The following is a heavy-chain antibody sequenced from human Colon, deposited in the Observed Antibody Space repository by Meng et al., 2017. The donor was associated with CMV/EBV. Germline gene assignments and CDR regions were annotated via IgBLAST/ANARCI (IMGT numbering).Heavy chain of an antibody. CDR2: IRYDGANK. Sequence: GESLKISCAASGFTFSSYGMHWVRQAPGKGLEWLAFIRYDGANKYYADSVKGRCTISRDNSKSTLYLQINSLRAEDTAVYYCAKVGYCSSASCYYHPMDVWGQGTTVTVSS. D-gene: IGHD2-2*01. CDR1: GFTFSSYG. J-gene: IGHJ6*02. CDR3: AKVGYCSSASCYYHPMDV. V-gene: IGHV3-30*02.